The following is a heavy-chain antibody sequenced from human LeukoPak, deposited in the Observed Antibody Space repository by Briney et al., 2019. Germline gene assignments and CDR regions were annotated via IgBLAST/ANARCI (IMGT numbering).Heavy chain of an antibody. CDR1: GFTFSSYA. D-gene: IGHD2-15*01. V-gene: IGHV3-23*01. CDR3: AKSPGRWNVVVVTAG. Sequence: GGSLRLSCAASGFTFSSYAMTWARQAPGKGLEWVSGISGSGGSTYYADSVKGRFTISRDNSKDTLYLQMNSLRAEDTAVYYCAKSPGRWNVVVVTAGWGQGTTVTVSS. CDR2: ISGSGGST. J-gene: IGHJ6*02.